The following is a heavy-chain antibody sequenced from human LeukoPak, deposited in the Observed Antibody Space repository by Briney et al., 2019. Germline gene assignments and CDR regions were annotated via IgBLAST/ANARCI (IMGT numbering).Heavy chain of an antibody. CDR3: ARVVGLTGYSSSWYSGYYYYMDV. D-gene: IGHD6-13*01. J-gene: IGHJ6*03. Sequence: GGSLRLSCAASGFTFSSYGMHWVCQAPGKGLEWVAFIRYDGSNKYYADSVKGRFTISRDNSKNTLYLQMNSLRAEDTAVYYCARVVGLTGYSSSWYSGYYYYMDVWGKGTTVTVSS. CDR1: GFTFSSYG. CDR2: IRYDGSNK. V-gene: IGHV3-30*02.